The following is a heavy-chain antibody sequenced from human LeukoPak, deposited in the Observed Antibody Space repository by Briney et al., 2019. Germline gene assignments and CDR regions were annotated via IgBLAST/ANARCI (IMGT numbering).Heavy chain of an antibody. D-gene: IGHD6-13*01. J-gene: IGHJ5*02. CDR1: GYTFTGYY. CDR3: ARDRRGIAAAGTRGNWFDP. Sequence: GASVKVSCKASGYTFTGYYMHWVRQAPGQGLEWMGWISAYNGNTNYAQKLQGRVTMTTDTSTSTAYMELRSLRSDDTAVYYCARDRRGIAAAGTRGNWFDPWGQGTLVTVSS. V-gene: IGHV1-18*04. CDR2: ISAYNGNT.